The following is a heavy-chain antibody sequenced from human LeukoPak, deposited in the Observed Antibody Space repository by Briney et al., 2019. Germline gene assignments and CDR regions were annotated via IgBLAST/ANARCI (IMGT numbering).Heavy chain of an antibody. J-gene: IGHJ6*03. CDR2: ISPGGGPT. Sequence: GGSLRLSCAGSGFPFSSHGMNWVRLAPGKGLEWVSGISPGGGPTYYADSVKGRFTISRDDSKNTLYLQMNSLRAEDTAVYYCAAGSYYVNYYYYYMDVWGKGTTVTISS. D-gene: IGHD1-26*01. CDR1: GFPFSSHG. V-gene: IGHV3-23*01. CDR3: AAGSYYVNYYYYYMDV.